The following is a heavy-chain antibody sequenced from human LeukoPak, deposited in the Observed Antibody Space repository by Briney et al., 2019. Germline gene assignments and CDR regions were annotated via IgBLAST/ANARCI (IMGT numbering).Heavy chain of an antibody. CDR1: GFTFSSYG. Sequence: GRSLRLSCAASGFTFSSYGMHWVRQAPGKGLEWVAVIWYDGSNKYYADSVKGQFTISRDNSKNTLYLQMNSLRAEDTAVYYCARDSDTAMVMSYFDYWGQGTLVTVSS. CDR3: ARDSDTAMVMSYFDY. D-gene: IGHD5-18*01. J-gene: IGHJ4*02. V-gene: IGHV3-33*01. CDR2: IWYDGSNK.